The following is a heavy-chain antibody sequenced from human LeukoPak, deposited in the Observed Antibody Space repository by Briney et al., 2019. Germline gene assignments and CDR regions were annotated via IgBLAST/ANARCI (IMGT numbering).Heavy chain of an antibody. D-gene: IGHD6-6*01. V-gene: IGHV1-18*01. CDR1: GYTFTSYG. Sequence: ASVKVSCKASGYTFTSYGISWVRQAPGQGLEWMGWISTYNGNTNYAQKLQGRVTMTTDTSTSTVYMELNSLQSEDTAMYYCARVAPDEYSSSSFWFDPWGQGTLVTVSS. CDR3: ARVAPDEYSSSSFWFDP. CDR2: ISTYNGNT. J-gene: IGHJ5*02.